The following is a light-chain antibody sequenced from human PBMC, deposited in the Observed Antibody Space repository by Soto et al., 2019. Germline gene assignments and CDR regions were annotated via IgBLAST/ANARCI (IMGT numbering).Light chain of an antibody. J-gene: IGLJ1*01. V-gene: IGLV2-8*01. Sequence: QSALTQPPSASGSPGQSVTISCTGTSSDVGGYNYVSWYQQHPGKAPKLMIYEVSKRPSGVPDRFSGSKSDNTASLTVSGLQAEDEADYYCSSYAGSSNVFGTGTKVTVL. CDR2: EVS. CDR3: SSYAGSSNV. CDR1: SSDVGGYNY.